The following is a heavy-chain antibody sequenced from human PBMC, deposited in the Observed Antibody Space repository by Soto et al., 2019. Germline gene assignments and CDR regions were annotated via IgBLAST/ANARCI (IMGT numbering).Heavy chain of an antibody. CDR2: VYYNGET. Sequence: QLQLQESGPGLLKPSETLSLTCSVSGGSISSSRYNWDWIRQPPGKVLEWIGTVYYNGETDYNPSLKSRAAISVDASDYQFSRELSSVTAADTSIYYCARISGNAFDIWGHGTMVTVSP. CDR3: ARISGNAFDI. J-gene: IGHJ3*02. CDR1: GGSISSSRYN. V-gene: IGHV4-39*01.